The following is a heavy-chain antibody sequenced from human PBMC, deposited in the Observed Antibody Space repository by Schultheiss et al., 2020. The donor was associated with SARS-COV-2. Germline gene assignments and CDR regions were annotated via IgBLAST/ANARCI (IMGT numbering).Heavy chain of an antibody. D-gene: IGHD3-10*01. CDR3: TTEWLYYYYGMDV. CDR2: IKSKTDGGTT. CDR1: GFTFSYYY. V-gene: IGHV3-15*01. Sequence: GGSLRLSCAASGFTFSYYYMSGVRQAPGKGLEWVGRIKSKTDGGTTDYAAPVKGRFTISRDDSKNTLYLQMNSLKTEDTAVYYCTTEWLYYYYGMDVWGQGTTVTVSS. J-gene: IGHJ6*02.